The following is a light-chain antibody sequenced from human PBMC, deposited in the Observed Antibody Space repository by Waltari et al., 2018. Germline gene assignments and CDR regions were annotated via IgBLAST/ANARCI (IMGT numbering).Light chain of an antibody. Sequence: EIVLTQYPGPLSLSPGDRVTLSCRASQGVSRSLAWYQQKPGQAPRLLIYAAPSRATGIPGRVSGSGSGTDFSLTISRLEPEDFAVYYCQHYVRLPATFGQGTKVEI. CDR3: QHYVRLPAT. J-gene: IGKJ1*01. CDR2: AAP. V-gene: IGKV3-20*01. CDR1: QGVSRS.